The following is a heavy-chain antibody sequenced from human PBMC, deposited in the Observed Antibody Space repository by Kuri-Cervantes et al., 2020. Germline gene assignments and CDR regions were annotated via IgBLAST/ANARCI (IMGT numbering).Heavy chain of an antibody. CDR1: GFTFSSYW. V-gene: IGHV3-7*01. Sequence: GESLKISCAASGFTFSSYWMSWVRQAPGKGLEWVANIKQDGSEKYYVDSVKGRFTISRDNAKNSLYLQTNSLRAEDTAVYYCARAITRNDAFDIWGQGTMVTVSS. CDR3: ARAITRNDAFDI. J-gene: IGHJ3*02. CDR2: IKQDGSEK.